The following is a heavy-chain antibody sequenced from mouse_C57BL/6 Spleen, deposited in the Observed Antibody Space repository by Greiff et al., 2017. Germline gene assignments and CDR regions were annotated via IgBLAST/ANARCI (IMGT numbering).Heavy chain of an antibody. D-gene: IGHD2-3*01. V-gene: IGHV1-69*01. CDR2: IDPSDSYT. CDR1: GYTFTSYW. Sequence: QVQLKQPGAELVMPGASVKLSCKASGYTFTSYWMHWVKQRPGQGLEWIGEIDPSDSYTNYNQKFKGKSTLTVDKSSSTAYMQLSSLTSEDSAVYYCARGGYDYAMDYWGQGTSVTVSS. J-gene: IGHJ4*01. CDR3: ARGGYDYAMDY.